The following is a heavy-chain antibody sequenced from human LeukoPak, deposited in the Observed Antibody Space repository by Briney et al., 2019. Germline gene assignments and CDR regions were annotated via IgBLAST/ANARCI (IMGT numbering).Heavy chain of an antibody. J-gene: IGHJ4*02. CDR3: ARGPPYLLFDY. V-gene: IGHV4-4*07. CDR1: GGSISRYS. Sequence: PSETLSLTCTVSGGSISRYSWNWIRQPAGKGLEWIGRIYTSGSTNYNPSLKSRVTISVDTSKNQFSLKLSSVTAADTAVYYCARGPPYLLFDYWGQGTLVTVSS. D-gene: IGHD2-15*01. CDR2: IYTSGST.